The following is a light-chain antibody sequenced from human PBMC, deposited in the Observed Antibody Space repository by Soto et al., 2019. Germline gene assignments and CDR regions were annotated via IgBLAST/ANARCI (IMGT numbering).Light chain of an antibody. J-gene: IGLJ1*01. V-gene: IGLV2-14*01. CDR1: SSDVGGYNY. CDR2: DVS. CDR3: SSYTSSSTPYV. Sequence: QSALTQPASVSGSPGQSITISCTGTSSDVGGYNYLSWYQQHPGKAPKLMIYDVSNRPSGVSNRFSGSKSGNTASLTISGLQAEDEADYYCSSYTSSSTPYVFGTGTKLTVL.